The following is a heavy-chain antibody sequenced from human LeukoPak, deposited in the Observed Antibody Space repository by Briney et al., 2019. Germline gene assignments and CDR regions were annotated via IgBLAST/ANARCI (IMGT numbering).Heavy chain of an antibody. CDR3: ATVSDYGGNSRWWGGDY. CDR2: FDPEDGET. CDR1: GYTLTELS. J-gene: IGHJ4*02. V-gene: IGHV1-24*01. D-gene: IGHD4-23*01. Sequence: VSVKVSCKVSGYTLTELSMHWVRQAPGKGLEWMGGFDPEDGETIYAQKFQGRVTMTEDTSTDTAYMELSSLRSEDTAVYYCATVSDYGGNSRWWGGDYWGQGTLVTVSS.